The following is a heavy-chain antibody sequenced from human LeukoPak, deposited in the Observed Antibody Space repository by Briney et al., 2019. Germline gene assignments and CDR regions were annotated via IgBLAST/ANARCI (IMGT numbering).Heavy chain of an antibody. J-gene: IGHJ4*02. CDR1: GGXFRGSTYY. CDR3: ARLGGYYDRPDY. D-gene: IGHD3-22*01. CDR2: IHYTGTT. Sequence: SETLTLTCTVSGGXFRGSTYYWAWIPQAPGQGLVWIGTIHYTGTTYYNPSLKSRVTISVDTPKNQFSLNLSSVTAADTTFYYCARLGGYYDRPDYWGQGTLVTVSS. V-gene: IGHV4-39*01.